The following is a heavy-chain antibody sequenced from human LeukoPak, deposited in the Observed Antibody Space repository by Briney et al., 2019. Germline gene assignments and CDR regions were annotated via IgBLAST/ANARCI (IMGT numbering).Heavy chain of an antibody. CDR2: IYYNGET. D-gene: IGHD2-21*02. Sequence: SQTLSLICTVSGDSINTGTYYWSWIRQHPGKGLEWIGNIYYNGETYYNPSLQSRITLSVDTSKNQFSLRLSSVTAAATAVYYCAREMGAGDWGDRRLNIYYFYYMDVWGKGTTVIVSS. CDR3: AREMGAGDWGDRRLNIYYFYYMDV. CDR1: GDSINTGTYY. V-gene: IGHV4-31*03. J-gene: IGHJ6*03.